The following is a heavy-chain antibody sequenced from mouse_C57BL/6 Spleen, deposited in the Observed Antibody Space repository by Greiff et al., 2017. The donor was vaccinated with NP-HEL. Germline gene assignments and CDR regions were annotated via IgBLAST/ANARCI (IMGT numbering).Heavy chain of an antibody. CDR1: GYSITSGYY. J-gene: IGHJ1*03. Sequence: ESGPGLVKPSQSLSLTCSVTGYSITSGYYWNWIRQFPGNKLEWMGYISYDGSNNYNPSLKNRISITRDTSKNQFFLKLNSVTTEDTATYYCARGYVGNYGYFDVWGTGTTVTVSS. V-gene: IGHV3-6*01. CDR3: ARGYVGNYGYFDV. D-gene: IGHD2-14*01. CDR2: ISYDGSN.